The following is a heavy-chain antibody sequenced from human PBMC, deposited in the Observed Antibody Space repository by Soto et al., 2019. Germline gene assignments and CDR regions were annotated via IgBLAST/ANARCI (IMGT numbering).Heavy chain of an antibody. CDR2: IYYSGST. CDR3: ARGARRCIAEAGDCLDY. V-gene: IGHV4-30-4*01. Sequence: PSETLSLTCTVSGGSISRGDYYWSWIRQPPGKGLEWIGYIYYSGSTYYNPSLKSRVTISVDTSKNQFSLKLSSVTAADTAVYYCARGARRCIAEAGDCLDYWGQGTLVTVSS. D-gene: IGHD6-13*01. J-gene: IGHJ4*02. CDR1: GGSISRGDYY.